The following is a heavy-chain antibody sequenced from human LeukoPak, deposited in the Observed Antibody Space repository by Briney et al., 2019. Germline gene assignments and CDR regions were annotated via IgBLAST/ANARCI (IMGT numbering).Heavy chain of an antibody. CDR1: GFTFSSYG. CDR2: ISYDGSNK. J-gene: IGHJ3*02. V-gene: IGHV3-30*18. Sequence: GGSLILSCAASGFTFSSYGMHWVRQAPGKGLERVAVISYDGSNKYYADSVKGRFTISRDNSKNTLYLQMNSLRAEDTAVYYCAKVGYSSGWTPDAFDIWGQGTMVTVSS. D-gene: IGHD6-19*01. CDR3: AKVGYSSGWTPDAFDI.